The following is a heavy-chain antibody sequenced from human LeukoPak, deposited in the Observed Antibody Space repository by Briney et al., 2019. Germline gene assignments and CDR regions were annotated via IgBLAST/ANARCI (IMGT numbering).Heavy chain of an antibody. D-gene: IGHD5-12*01. CDR2: ISSSGSTI. Sequence: GGSLRLSCAASGFTFSSYEMNWVRQAPGKGLDWVSYISSSGSTIYYADSVKGRFTISRDNAKNSLYLQMNSLRAEDAAVYYCARDGSGYSGYAYYDYWGQGTLVTVSS. J-gene: IGHJ4*02. CDR1: GFTFSSYE. V-gene: IGHV3-48*03. CDR3: ARDGSGYSGYAYYDY.